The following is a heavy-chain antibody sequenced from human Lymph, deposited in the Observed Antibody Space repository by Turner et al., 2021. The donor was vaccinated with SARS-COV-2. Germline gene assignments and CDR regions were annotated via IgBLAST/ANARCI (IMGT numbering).Heavy chain of an antibody. CDR1: GFTVSSNY. J-gene: IGHJ4*02. CDR2: IYSGGST. V-gene: IGHV3-53*01. Sequence: EVQLVQSGGGLIQPGGSRRLSCAASGFTVSSNYMSWVSQAPGKGLEWVSLIYSGGSTYYADSVKGRFTISRDNSKNTLYLQMNSLRAEDTAVYYCATPGLSSSSLNYWGQGTLVTVSS. CDR3: ATPGLSSSSLNY. D-gene: IGHD6-6*01.